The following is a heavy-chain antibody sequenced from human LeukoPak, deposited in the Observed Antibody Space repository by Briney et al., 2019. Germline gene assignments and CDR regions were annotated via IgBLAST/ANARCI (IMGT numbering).Heavy chain of an antibody. CDR3: ARRITIFGPDDY. V-gene: IGHV1-69*13. D-gene: IGHD3-3*01. CDR2: FIPIFGTA. J-gene: IGHJ4*02. Sequence: SVKVSCKASGGTFSSYAISWVRHAPGPGLEWMGGFIPIFGTANNAQKLQGRVTITADEYTSTAYMELSSLRSEDTAVYFCARRITIFGPDDYWGQGTLVTVSS. CDR1: GGTFSSYA.